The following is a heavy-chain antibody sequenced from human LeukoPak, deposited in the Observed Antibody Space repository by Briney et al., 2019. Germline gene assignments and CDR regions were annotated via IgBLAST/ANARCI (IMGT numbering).Heavy chain of an antibody. CDR1: GFTFDDYG. D-gene: IGHD5-24*01. V-gene: IGHV3-20*04. J-gene: IGHJ4*02. CDR2: INWNGGST. Sequence: GGSLRLSCAASGFTFDDYGMSWVRQAPGKGLEWVSGINWNGGSTGYADSVKGRFTISRDNAKNSLYLQMNSLRAEDTAVYYCARVGRRWLQFDRGYWGQGTLVTVSS. CDR3: ARVGRRWLQFDRGY.